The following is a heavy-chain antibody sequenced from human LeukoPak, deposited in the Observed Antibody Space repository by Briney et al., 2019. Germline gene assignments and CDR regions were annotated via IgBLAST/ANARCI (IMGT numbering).Heavy chain of an antibody. J-gene: IGHJ4*02. CDR1: GFTFSSYA. CDR2: ISYDGSNK. CDR3: ARDIGDYYDSSGYYDTFDY. V-gene: IGHV3-30-3*01. D-gene: IGHD3-22*01. Sequence: GGSLRLSCAASGFTFSSYAMHWVRQAPGKGLEWVAVISYDGSNKYYADSVKGRLTISRDNSKNTLYLQMNSLRAEDTAVYYCARDIGDYYDSSGYYDTFDYWGQGTLVTVSS.